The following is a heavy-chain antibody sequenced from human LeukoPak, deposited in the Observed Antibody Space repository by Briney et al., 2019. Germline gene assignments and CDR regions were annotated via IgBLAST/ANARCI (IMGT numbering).Heavy chain of an antibody. CDR2: FDPEDGET. D-gene: IGHD3-3*01. CDR1: GYTFTGYY. V-gene: IGHV1-24*01. CDR3: ATDEALITIFGVVIIPLND. Sequence: ASVKVSCKASGYTFTGYYMHWVRQAPGKGLEWMGGFDPEDGETIYAQKFQGRVTMTEDTSTDTAYMELSSLRSEDTAVYYCATDEALITIFGVVIIPLNDWGQGTLVTVSS. J-gene: IGHJ4*02.